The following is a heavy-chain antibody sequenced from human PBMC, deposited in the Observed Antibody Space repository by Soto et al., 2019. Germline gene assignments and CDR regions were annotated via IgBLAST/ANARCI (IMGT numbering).Heavy chain of an antibody. V-gene: IGHV4-59*01. D-gene: IGHD3-9*01. CDR2: IYYSGST. Sequence: SETLSLTCTVSGGSISSYYWSWIRQPPGKGLEWIGYIYYSGSTNYNPSLKSRVTISVDTSKNQFSLKLSSVTAADTAVYYCARGLVSWSYFDYWGQGTLVTVSS. CDR3: ARGLVSWSYFDY. CDR1: GGSISSYY. J-gene: IGHJ4*02.